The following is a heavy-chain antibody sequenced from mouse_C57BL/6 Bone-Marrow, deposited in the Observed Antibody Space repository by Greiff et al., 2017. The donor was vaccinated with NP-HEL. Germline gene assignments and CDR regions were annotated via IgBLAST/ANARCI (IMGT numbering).Heavy chain of an antibody. CDR3: ARGGYFDV. CDR1: GYSFTSYY. J-gene: IGHJ1*03. V-gene: IGHV1-66*01. CDR2: IYPGSGNT. Sequence: VQLQQSGPELVKPGASVKISCKASGYSFTSYYIHWVKQRPGPGLEWIGWIYPGSGNTKYNEKFKGKATLTADTSSSTAYMQLSSLTSEDSAVYYCARGGYFDVWGTGTTVTVSS.